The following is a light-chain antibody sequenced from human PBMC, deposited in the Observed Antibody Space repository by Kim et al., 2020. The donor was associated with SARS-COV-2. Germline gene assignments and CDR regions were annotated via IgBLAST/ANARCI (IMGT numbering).Light chain of an antibody. V-gene: IGLV1-40*01. CDR3: QSYDSSLSGWV. J-gene: IGLJ3*02. CDR1: SSNFGAGYV. Sequence: RVSFSCTGSSSNFGAGYVVHGYQRLPGTAPKPLNYGKSNRPSGVPDRFSGSKSGTSASLAITGLQAEDEADYYCQSYDSSLSGWVFGGGTQLTVL. CDR2: GKS.